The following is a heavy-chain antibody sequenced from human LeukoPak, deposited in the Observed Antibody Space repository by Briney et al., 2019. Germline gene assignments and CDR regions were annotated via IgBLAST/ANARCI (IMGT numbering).Heavy chain of an antibody. CDR2: IYPGDSDT. V-gene: IGHV5-51*01. J-gene: IGHJ3*02. CDR1: GYSFTSYW. CDR3: AGVYCGGDCYSGSGPRHDAFDI. D-gene: IGHD2-21*02. Sequence: GESLKISCKGSGYSFTSYWIGWVRQMPGKGLEWMGIIYPGDSDTRYGPSFQGQVTISADKSISTAYLQWSSLKASDTAMYYCAGVYCGGDCYSGSGPRHDAFDIWGQGTMVTVSS.